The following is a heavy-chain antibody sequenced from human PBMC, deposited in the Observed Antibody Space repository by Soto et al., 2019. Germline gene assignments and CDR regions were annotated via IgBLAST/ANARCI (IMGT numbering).Heavy chain of an antibody. J-gene: IGHJ4*02. D-gene: IGHD1-7*01. V-gene: IGHV4-4*02. CDR3: ASRDPGTSVDY. CDR1: GGSFTSNNW. Sequence: LRETLSLTCAVSGGSFTSNNWWTWVRQPPGQGLEWIGEIYRTGSTNYNPSLKSRVTISLDKSENQFSMKVTSLTAADTAVYYCASRDPGTSVDYWGQGTLVTAPQ. CDR2: IYRTGST.